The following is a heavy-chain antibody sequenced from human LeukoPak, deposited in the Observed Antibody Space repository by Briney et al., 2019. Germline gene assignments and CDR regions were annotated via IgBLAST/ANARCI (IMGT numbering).Heavy chain of an antibody. Sequence: SETLSLTCTVSGGYISSRRYHWGWIRQPPGQGVEWNGSFYYSWNPFYNPSLKSRDTISLDTPQNQLSLELRPVTVADTAVYFCARDLERADKDCSSTSCYGGGWG. CDR2: FYYSWNP. CDR3: ARDLERADKDCSSTSCYGGG. V-gene: IGHV4-39*07. D-gene: IGHD2-2*01. J-gene: IGHJ6*01. CDR1: GGYISSRRYH.